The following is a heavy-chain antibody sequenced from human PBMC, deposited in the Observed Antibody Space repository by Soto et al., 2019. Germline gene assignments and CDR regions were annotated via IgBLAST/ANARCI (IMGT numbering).Heavy chain of an antibody. CDR3: ARKADSGYDY. CDR1: GYTFTSYY. J-gene: IGHJ4*02. CDR2: INPSGGST. Sequence: GASVKVSCKAAGYTFTSYYMHWVRQAPGQGLEWMGIINPSGGSTSYAQKFQGRVTMTTDTSMSTVYMELSSLTSEDTAVYYCARKADSGYDYCGQVTLVTISS. D-gene: IGHD5-12*01. V-gene: IGHV1-46*01.